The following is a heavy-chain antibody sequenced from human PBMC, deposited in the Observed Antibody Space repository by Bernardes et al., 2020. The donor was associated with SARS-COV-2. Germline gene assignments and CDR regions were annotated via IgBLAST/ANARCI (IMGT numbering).Heavy chain of an antibody. V-gene: IGHV3-23*01. CDR3: AREGFTSGRCGGFDS. CDR1: GPTFKHI. D-gene: IGHD6-19*01. Sequence: GGSLRLSCAPSGPTFKHIISWVRQAPGKGLEWVSTISGIDQSTYYSDSVKGRFTISTDNSRNTVYLQMNSLRAEDTAVYYCAREGFTSGRCGGFDSWGQGTLVTVSS. CDR2: ISGIDQST. J-gene: IGHJ4*02.